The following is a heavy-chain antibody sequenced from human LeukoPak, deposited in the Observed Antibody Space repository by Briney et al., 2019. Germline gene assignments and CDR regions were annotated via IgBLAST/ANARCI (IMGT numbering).Heavy chain of an antibody. J-gene: IGHJ3*02. CDR2: ISAYNGNT. D-gene: IGHD1-20*01. Sequence: VASVKVSCKASGYTFTSYGISWVRQAPGQGLEWMGWISAYNGNTNYAQKLQGRVTMTTDTSTSTAYMELRSLRSDDTAVYYCATEPLLTGMTSGGADAFDIWGQGTVVTVSS. V-gene: IGHV1-18*01. CDR1: GYTFTSYG. CDR3: ATEPLLTGMTSGGADAFDI.